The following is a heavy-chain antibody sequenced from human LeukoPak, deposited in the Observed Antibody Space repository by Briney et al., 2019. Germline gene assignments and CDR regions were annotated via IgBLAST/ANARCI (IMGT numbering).Heavy chain of an antibody. CDR1: GFTFSSYA. CDR2: ISYSGGSI. CDR3: AKIYASGSYNNFPDY. V-gene: IGHV3-23*01. D-gene: IGHD3-10*01. J-gene: IGHJ4*02. Sequence: GGSLRLSCVVSGFTFSSYAMTWVRQAPGKGLEWVSFISYSGGSIYSADSVKGRISISRDNSKNTLYLQMSSLRAEGTAIYYCAKIYASGSYNNFPDYWGQGTLVTVSS.